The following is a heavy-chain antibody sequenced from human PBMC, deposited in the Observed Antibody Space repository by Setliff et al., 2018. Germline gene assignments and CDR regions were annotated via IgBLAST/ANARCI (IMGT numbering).Heavy chain of an antibody. V-gene: IGHV3-11*01. CDR3: ARDSGLATDY. D-gene: IGHD6-19*01. CDR1: KFTFSDYY. J-gene: IGHJ4*02. Sequence: GSLRLSCAASKFTFSDYYMSWIRQAPGKGLEWVAYITSSGSTVFYADSVKGRFTISRDNAKNSLYLQMSSLRVEDTAVYYRARDSGLATDYWGQGTLVTVSS. CDR2: ITSSGSTV.